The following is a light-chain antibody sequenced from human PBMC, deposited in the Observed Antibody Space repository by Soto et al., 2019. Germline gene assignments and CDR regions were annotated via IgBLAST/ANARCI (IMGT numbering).Light chain of an antibody. CDR1: QSVGYF. J-gene: IGKJ3*01. Sequence: IVLTQSPVTLSLSPGERATLSCRASQSVGYFLAWYQQKPGQVPRLLISDASNRATGIPARFSGSGSGTDFTLTISSLEPEDFAVYYCQQRSNWLFSFGPGTTVDV. V-gene: IGKV3-11*01. CDR2: DAS. CDR3: QQRSNWLFS.